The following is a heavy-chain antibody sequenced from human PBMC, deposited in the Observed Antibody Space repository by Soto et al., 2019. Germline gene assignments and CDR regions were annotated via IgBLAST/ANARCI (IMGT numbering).Heavy chain of an antibody. CDR2: INHSGST. V-gene: IGHV4-34*01. CDR3: ARGLGYCSSTSCSRPLYFDY. D-gene: IGHD2-2*01. CDR1: GGSFSGYY. Sequence: SETLSLTCAVYGGSFSGYYWSWIRQPPGKGLEWIGEINHSGSTNYNPSLKSRVTISVDTSKNQFSLKLSSVTAADTAVYYCARGLGYCSSTSCSRPLYFDYWGQGTLVTVSS. J-gene: IGHJ4*02.